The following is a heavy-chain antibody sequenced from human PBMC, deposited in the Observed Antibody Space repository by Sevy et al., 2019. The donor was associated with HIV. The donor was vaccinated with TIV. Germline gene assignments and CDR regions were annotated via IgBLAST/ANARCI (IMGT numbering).Heavy chain of an antibody. CDR3: ARDLAVAQGWRAFDP. CDR2: INPNSGGT. Sequence: ASVKVSCKACGNTFTGYYMHWVRQAPGQGLEWMGWINPNSGGTNYAQKFQGRVTMTRDTSISTAYMELSKLRSDDTAVYYCARDLAVAQGWRAFDPWGQGTLVTVSS. CDR1: GNTFTGYY. D-gene: IGHD6-19*01. V-gene: IGHV1-2*02. J-gene: IGHJ5*02.